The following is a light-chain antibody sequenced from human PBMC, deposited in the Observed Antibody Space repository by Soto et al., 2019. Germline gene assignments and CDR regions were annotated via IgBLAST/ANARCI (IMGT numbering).Light chain of an antibody. CDR3: QQYTNWPVT. J-gene: IGKJ4*01. CDR1: QSVSSN. CDR2: GAS. V-gene: IGKV3-15*01. Sequence: EIVMTQSPATLSVSPGERATLSCRASQSVSSNLAWYQQKPGQAPRLLIYGASTRATGIPARFSGSGSGTEFTLTISSLQSEDFAVYYCQQYTNWPVTFGGGT.